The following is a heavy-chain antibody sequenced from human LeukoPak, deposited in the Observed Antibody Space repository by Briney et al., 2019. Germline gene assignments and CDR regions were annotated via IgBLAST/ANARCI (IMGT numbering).Heavy chain of an antibody. V-gene: IGHV1-24*01. CDR3: ARDGYYDSSGYYNVNAFDI. J-gene: IGHJ3*02. CDR1: GYTLTELS. Sequence: ASVKVSCKVSGYTLTELSMHWVRQAPGKGLEWMGGFDPEDGETIYAQKFQGRVTMTEDTSTDTAYMELSSLRSEDTAVYYCARDGYYDSSGYYNVNAFDIWGQGTMVTVSS. D-gene: IGHD3-22*01. CDR2: FDPEDGET.